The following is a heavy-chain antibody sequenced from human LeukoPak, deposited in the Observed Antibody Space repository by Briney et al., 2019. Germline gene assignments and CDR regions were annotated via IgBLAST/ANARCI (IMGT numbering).Heavy chain of an antibody. V-gene: IGHV3-66*01. CDR2: VYGGDTT. CDR3: ARDAHTSSWSYWGGVDYYYGWDG. D-gene: IGHD3-10*01. Sequence: GGSLRLSCAASGVTVSSNYMSWVRQPPGKGLEWVSVVYGGDTTYYADSVKGRFTISRDNSKNTLYLQMNSLRAEDTAVYYCARDAHTSSWSYWGGVDYYYGWDGWGQGTTVTVSS. CDR1: GVTVSSNY. J-gene: IGHJ6*02.